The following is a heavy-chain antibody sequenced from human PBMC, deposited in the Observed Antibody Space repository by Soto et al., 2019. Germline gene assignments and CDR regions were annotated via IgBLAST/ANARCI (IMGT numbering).Heavy chain of an antibody. V-gene: IGHV4-31*03. CDR1: GGSISSGGYY. CDR3: ARDSGYGSGSYDYYYYGMDV. CDR2: IYYSGST. D-gene: IGHD3-10*01. J-gene: IGHJ6*02. Sequence: SETLSLTCTVSGGSISSGGYYWSWIRQHPGKGLEWIGYIYYSGSTYYNPSLKSRVTISVDTSKNQLSLKLSSVTAADTAVYYCARDSGYGSGSYDYYYYGMDVWGQGTTVTVSS.